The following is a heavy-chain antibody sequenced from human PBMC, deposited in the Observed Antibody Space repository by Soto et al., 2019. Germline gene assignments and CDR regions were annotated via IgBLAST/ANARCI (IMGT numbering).Heavy chain of an antibody. CDR3: ARPLQLAVSGFDP. V-gene: IGHV4-39*01. CDR1: GDSISSSSYY. Sequence: SETLSLTCAVSGDSISSSSYYWAWIRQPPGRGLEWIGSIHYRANSYYSPSLKSRITISVDTSKNQISLRLSSVTAADTAVYYCARPLQLAVSGFDPWGQGTLVTVSS. J-gene: IGHJ5*02. D-gene: IGHD3-3*02. CDR2: IHYRANS.